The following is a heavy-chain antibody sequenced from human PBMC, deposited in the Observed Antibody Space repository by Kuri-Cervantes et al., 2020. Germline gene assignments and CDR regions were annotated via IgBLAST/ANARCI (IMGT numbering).Heavy chain of an antibody. J-gene: IGHJ4*02. V-gene: IGHV3-30*03. CDR3: ARGDGYNYVGFDY. CDR1: GFTFDDYG. Sequence: GGSLRLSCAASGFTFDDYGMSWVRQAPGKGLEWVAVISYYGSNKYYADSVKGRFTISRDNSKNTLYLQMNSLRAEDTAVYFCARGDGYNYVGFDYWGQGNLVTVSS. D-gene: IGHD5-24*01. CDR2: ISYYGSNK.